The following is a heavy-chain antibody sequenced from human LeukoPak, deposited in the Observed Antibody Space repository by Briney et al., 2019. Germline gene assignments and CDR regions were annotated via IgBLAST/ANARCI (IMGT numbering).Heavy chain of an antibody. CDR3: ARDKAVAGTFSPIDY. CDR2: ISAYNGNT. CDR1: GYTFSSYT. V-gene: IGHV1-18*01. D-gene: IGHD6-19*01. J-gene: IGHJ4*02. Sequence: GASVNVSCKTSGYTFSSYTIIWVRQAPGQGLEWMGWISAYNGNTNYAQKLQGRVTMTTDTSTSTAYMELRSLRSDDTAVYYCARDKAVAGTFSPIDYWGQGTLVTVSS.